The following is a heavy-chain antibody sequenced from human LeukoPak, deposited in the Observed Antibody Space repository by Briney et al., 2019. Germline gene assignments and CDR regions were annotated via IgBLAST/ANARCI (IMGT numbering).Heavy chain of an antibody. CDR1: GFTFSSYG. D-gene: IGHD3-10*01. J-gene: IGHJ6*04. CDR3: ARGDMARGGDYYYYGMDV. CDR2: IWYDGSNK. V-gene: IGHV3-33*01. Sequence: GGSLRLSCAASGFTFSSYGMHWVRQAPGKGLEWVAVIWYDGSNKYYADSVKGRFTISRDNSKNTLYLQMNSLRAEDTAVYYCARGDMARGGDYYYYGMDVWGKGTTVTVSS.